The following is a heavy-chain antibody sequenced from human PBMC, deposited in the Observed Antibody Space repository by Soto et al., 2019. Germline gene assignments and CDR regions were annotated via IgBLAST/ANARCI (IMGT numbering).Heavy chain of an antibody. CDR1: GFTFSSYS. V-gene: IGHV3-48*01. CDR2: ISSSSSTI. D-gene: IGHD2-15*01. Sequence: GESLKISCAASGFTFSSYSMNWVRQAPGKGLEWVSYISSSSSTIYYADSVKGRFTISRDNSKNTLYLQMNSLRAEDTAVYYCAKERDIVVVVAPLDYWGQGTLVTVSS. J-gene: IGHJ4*02. CDR3: AKERDIVVVVAPLDY.